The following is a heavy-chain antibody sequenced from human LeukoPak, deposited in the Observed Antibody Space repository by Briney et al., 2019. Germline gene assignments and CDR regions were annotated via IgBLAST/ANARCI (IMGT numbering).Heavy chain of an antibody. Sequence: GGSLRLSCAASGFTFSSYGMHWVRQAPGKGLEWVAVIWNDASHDNYVDSVKGRFTISRDNSKNTLYLQMNSLRAEDTAVYYCAKGGYYGSGSYLFLFFDYWGQGTLVTVSS. CDR1: GFTFSSYG. V-gene: IGHV3-33*06. J-gene: IGHJ4*02. CDR2: IWNDASHD. CDR3: AKGGYYGSGSYLFLFFDY. D-gene: IGHD3-10*01.